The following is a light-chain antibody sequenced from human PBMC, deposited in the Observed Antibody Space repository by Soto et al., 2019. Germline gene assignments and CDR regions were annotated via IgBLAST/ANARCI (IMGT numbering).Light chain of an antibody. CDR3: QQLKSYTT. V-gene: IGKV1-9*01. J-gene: IGKJ2*01. Sequence: DIQLTQSPSFLCASVGDRVSITCRASQVISNYLAWYQQKPGKAPKLLIYVASTLQSGIPSRFSGSGSGTEFTLTISSLQPEDFATYYCQQLKSYTTFGQGTKLEIK. CDR1: QVISNY. CDR2: VAS.